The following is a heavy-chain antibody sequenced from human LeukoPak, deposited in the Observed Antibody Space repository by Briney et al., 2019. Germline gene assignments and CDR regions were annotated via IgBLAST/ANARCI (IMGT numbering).Heavy chain of an antibody. J-gene: IGHJ4*02. CDR2: IYYSGGT. CDR3: ARDWELGY. D-gene: IGHD1-26*01. Sequence: SETLSLTCTVPGGSVSSYYWNWIRQPPGKGLEWIGNIYYSGGTNYNPSLKTRVTISLDTSKNQFSLKLSSVTAADPAVYYCARDWELGYWGQGTLVTVSS. CDR1: GGSVSSYY. V-gene: IGHV4-59*02.